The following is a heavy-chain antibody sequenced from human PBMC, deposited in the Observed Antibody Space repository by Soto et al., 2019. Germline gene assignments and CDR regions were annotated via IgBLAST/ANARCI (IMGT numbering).Heavy chain of an antibody. D-gene: IGHD5-18*01. CDR3: AKDFIPYSYEPYYFDY. V-gene: IGHV3-43*01. J-gene: IGHJ4*02. CDR2: ISWDGGST. Sequence: GGSLRLSCAASGFTFDDYTMHWVRQAPGKGLEWVSLISWDGGSTYYADSVKGRFTISRDNSKNSLYLQMNSLRTEDTALYYCAKDFIPYSYEPYYFDYWGQGTLVTVSS. CDR1: GFTFDDYT.